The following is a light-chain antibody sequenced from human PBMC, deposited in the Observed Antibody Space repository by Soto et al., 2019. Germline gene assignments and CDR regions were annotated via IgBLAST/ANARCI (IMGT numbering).Light chain of an antibody. V-gene: IGLV2-14*03. CDR1: SSDVGAYNY. CDR2: DVS. CDR3: HSFTTSSTMV. J-gene: IGLJ2*01. Sequence: QSALTQPASVSGSPGQSITISCTGTSSDVGAYNYVSWYQHHPGKAPKLMIYDVSNRTSGVSNLFSGSKSGNTASMTISGLQAEDEADYSCHSFTTSSTMVFGGGTKLTVL.